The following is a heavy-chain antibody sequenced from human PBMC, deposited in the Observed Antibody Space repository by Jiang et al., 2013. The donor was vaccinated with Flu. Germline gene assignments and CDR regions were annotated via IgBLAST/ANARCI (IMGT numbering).Heavy chain of an antibody. CDR3: ARHLGVNSPLDY. CDR2: IDPSDSRV. V-gene: IGHV5-10-1*01. Sequence: SGAEVKKPGESLRISCKGSGYSFTNYWVTWVRQMPGKGLEWMGRIDPSDSRVNYSPSFQGHVTISADKSITTAYLQWSSLKASDTAMYYCARHLGVNSPLDYWGQGTLVTVSS. J-gene: IGHJ4*02. CDR1: GYSFTNYW. D-gene: IGHD3-22*01.